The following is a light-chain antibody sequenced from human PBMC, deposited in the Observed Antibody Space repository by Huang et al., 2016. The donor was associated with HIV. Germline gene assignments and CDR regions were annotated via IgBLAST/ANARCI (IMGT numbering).Light chain of an antibody. CDR1: QTVSNNF. CDR2: AAS. Sequence: EIVLTQSPGTLSLSPGERATLSCGASQTVSNNFLARYQHKPGQPPRLLIYAASSRATGIPDRFSGSGSRRDFNLTISRLEPEDFAVYYCHQYGTSVGTFGPGTKVDVK. J-gene: IGKJ1*01. V-gene: IGKV3-20*01. CDR3: HQYGTSVGT.